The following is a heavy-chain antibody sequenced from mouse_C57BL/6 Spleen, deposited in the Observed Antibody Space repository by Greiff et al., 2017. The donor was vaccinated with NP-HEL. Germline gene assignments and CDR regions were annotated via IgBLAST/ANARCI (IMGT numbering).Heavy chain of an antibody. CDR3: ARGYGSSYDWFAY. CDR2: IYPGSGNT. CDR1: GYTFTDYY. D-gene: IGHD1-1*01. Sequence: QVQLQQSGAELVRPGASVKLSCKASGYTFTDYYINWVKQRPGQGLEWIARIYPGSGNTYYNEKFKGKATLTAEKSSSTAYMQLSSLTSEDSAVYFCARGYGSSYDWFAYWGQGTLVTVSA. V-gene: IGHV1-76*01. J-gene: IGHJ3*01.